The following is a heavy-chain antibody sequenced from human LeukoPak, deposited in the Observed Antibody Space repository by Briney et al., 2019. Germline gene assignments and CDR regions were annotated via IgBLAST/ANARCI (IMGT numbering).Heavy chain of an antibody. CDR3: AKRAGSAWSAGA. V-gene: IGHV3-30*02. J-gene: IGHJ5*02. CDR2: IRFDGSNQ. CDR1: GFTFSNFG. D-gene: IGHD3-10*01. Sequence: GGSLRPSCAASGFTFSNFGMHWVRQAPGKGLEWVSYIRFDGSNQYYTDSVKGRFGISRDNSKNTVYLQMNSLRTEDTAVYYCAKRAGSAWSAGAWGQGTLVTVSS.